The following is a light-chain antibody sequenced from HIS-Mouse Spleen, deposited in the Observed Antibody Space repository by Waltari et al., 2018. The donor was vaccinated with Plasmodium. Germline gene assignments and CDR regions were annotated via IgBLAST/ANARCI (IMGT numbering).Light chain of an antibody. J-gene: IGLJ2*01. CDR3: SSYAGSNNLL. CDR1: SSDVGGYNY. CDR2: EVS. V-gene: IGLV2-8*01. Sequence: QSALTQPPSASGSPGQSVTISCTGTSSDVGGYNYVSWYQQHPGKAPNLMIYEVSKRPSGVPERFSGSKSGNTASLTVSGLQAEDEADYYCSSYAGSNNLLFGGGTKLTVL.